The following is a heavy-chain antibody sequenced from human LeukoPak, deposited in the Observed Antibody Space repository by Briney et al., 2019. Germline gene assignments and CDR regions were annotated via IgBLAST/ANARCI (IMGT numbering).Heavy chain of an antibody. V-gene: IGHV3-21*01. CDR1: GFIFNSYT. CDR3: VRDVSRRIGMDV. D-gene: IGHD2-15*01. Sequence: GGSLRLSCAASGFIFNSYTMKWVRQAPGKGLEWVATISPVSTYIWYRHSVKGRCTISRDNVKNSLYLQIDSLRAEDTAVYYCVRDVSRRIGMDVWGQGTTVTVSS. CDR2: ISPVSTYI. J-gene: IGHJ6*02.